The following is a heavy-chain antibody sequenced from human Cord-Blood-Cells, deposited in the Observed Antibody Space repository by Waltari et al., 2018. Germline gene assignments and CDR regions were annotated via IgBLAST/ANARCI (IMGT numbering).Heavy chain of an antibody. J-gene: IGHJ4*02. D-gene: IGHD6-13*01. CDR2: SIPIFCKA. Sequence: QVQLVQSGAEVKKPGSSVKVSCKAAGGTFSSYAISWVRQAPGQGLGWMGGSIPIFCKANYAQEFQGRVTITADESTSTAYMELSSLRSEDTAVYYCARDYSSSWYLGGGFDYWGQGTLVTVSS. CDR3: ARDYSSSWYLGGGFDY. V-gene: IGHV1-69*01. CDR1: GGTFSSYA.